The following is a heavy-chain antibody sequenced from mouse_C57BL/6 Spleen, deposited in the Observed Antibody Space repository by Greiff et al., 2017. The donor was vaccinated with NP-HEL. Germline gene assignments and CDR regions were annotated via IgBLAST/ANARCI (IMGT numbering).Heavy chain of an antibody. J-gene: IGHJ2*01. Sequence: QVQLQQPGAELVMPGASVKLSCKASGYTFTSYWMHWVKQRPGQGLEWIGEIDPSDSYTNYNQKFKGKSTLTVDKSYSTAYMQLSSLTSEDSAVYYCARGGITTVDWVDYWGQGTTLTVSS. CDR2: IDPSDSYT. CDR3: ARGGITTVDWVDY. D-gene: IGHD1-1*01. CDR1: GYTFTSYW. V-gene: IGHV1-69*01.